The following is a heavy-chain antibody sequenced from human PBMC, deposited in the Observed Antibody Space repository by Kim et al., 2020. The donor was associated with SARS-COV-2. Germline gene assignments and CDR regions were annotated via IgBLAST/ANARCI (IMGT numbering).Heavy chain of an antibody. D-gene: IGHD6-6*01. Sequence: GGSLRLSCAASGFTFSSYAMHWVRQAPGKGLEWVSAIDSAGGTKYYADSVKGLFTISRDASKNTLYLQMSTMRADDTAVYYCAKAWSSRSYNYWG. CDR2: IDSAGGTK. CDR1: GFTFSSYA. J-gene: IGHJ4*01. V-gene: IGHV3-23*01. CDR3: AKAWSSRSYNY.